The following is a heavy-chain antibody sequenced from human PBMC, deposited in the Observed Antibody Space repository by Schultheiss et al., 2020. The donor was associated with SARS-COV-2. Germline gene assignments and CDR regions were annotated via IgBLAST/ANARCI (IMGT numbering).Heavy chain of an antibody. J-gene: IGHJ3*02. CDR2: INWNGGST. CDR1: GFTFDDYG. CDR3: AREGCSGGSCYSNNAFDI. D-gene: IGHD2-15*01. Sequence: GGSLRLSCAASGFTFDDYGMSWVRQAPGKGLEWVSGINWNGGSTYYADSVKGRFTISRDNSKNTLYLQMNSLRAEDTALYYCAREGCSGGSCYSNNAFDIWGQGTMVTVSS. V-gene: IGHV3-20*04.